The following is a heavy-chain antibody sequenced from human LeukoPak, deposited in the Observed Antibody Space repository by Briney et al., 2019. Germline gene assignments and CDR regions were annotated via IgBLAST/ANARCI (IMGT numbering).Heavy chain of an antibody. CDR3: ARDQSPGGLPDY. J-gene: IGHJ4*02. CDR1: GFTFSSYS. D-gene: IGHD3-16*01. V-gene: IGHV3-21*01. CDR2: ISSSSSYI. Sequence: GGSLRLPCAASGFTFSSYSMNWVRQAPGKGLEWVSSISSSSSYIYYADSVKGRFTISRDNAKNSLYLQMNSLRAEDTAVYYCARDQSPGGLPDYWGQGTLVTVSS.